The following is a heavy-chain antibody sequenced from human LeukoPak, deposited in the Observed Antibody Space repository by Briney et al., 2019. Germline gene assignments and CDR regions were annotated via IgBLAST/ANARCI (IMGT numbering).Heavy chain of an antibody. CDR2: ISGSGGST. CDR3: AKKPSGRITIFGVVPAFDY. D-gene: IGHD3-3*01. Sequence: GGSLRLSCAASGFTFSSYAMSWVRKAPGKGLEWVSAISGSGGSTYYADSVKGRFNISRDNSKNTLYLQMNSLRAEDTAVYYCAKKPSGRITIFGVVPAFDYWGQGTLVTVSS. J-gene: IGHJ4*02. V-gene: IGHV3-23*01. CDR1: GFTFSSYA.